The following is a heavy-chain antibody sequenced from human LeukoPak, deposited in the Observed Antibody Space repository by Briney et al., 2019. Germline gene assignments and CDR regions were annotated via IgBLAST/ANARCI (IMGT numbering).Heavy chain of an antibody. D-gene: IGHD3-3*01. J-gene: IGHJ6*03. V-gene: IGHV3-7*01. CDR2: IKQDGSEK. Sequence: PGGSLRLSCAASGFTFSSYAMSWVRQAPGKGLEWVANIKQDGSEKYYVDSVKGRFTISRDNAKNSLYLQMNSLRAEDTAVYYCAREPHDFWSGNYTDVWGKGTTVTVSS. CDR1: GFTFSSYA. CDR3: AREPHDFWSGNYTDV.